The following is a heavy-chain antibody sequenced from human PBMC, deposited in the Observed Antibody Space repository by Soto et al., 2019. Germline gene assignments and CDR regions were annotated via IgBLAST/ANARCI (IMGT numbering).Heavy chain of an antibody. D-gene: IGHD4-4*01. CDR3: ATMGPPHNYRKVAPFDY. V-gene: IGHV1-24*01. J-gene: IGHJ4*02. CDR1: GYTFTSYA. CDR2: FDPEDGET. Sequence: GASVKVSCKASGYTFTSYAMHWVRQAPGQRFEWMGGFDPEDGETIYAQKFQGRVTMTEDTSTDTAYMELSSLRSEDTAVYYCATMGPPHNYRKVAPFDYWGQGTLVTVSS.